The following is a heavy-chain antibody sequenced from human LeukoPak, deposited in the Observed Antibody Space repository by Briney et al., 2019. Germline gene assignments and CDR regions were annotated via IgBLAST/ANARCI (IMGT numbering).Heavy chain of an antibody. J-gene: IGHJ4*02. D-gene: IGHD5-24*01. CDR3: ARERRDGHNYSDF. Sequence: SETLSLTCAVSGGSLSSGGYFWGWNRQYPGKGLEWIGCISHSGTSYYNPSLKSRVTISVDTSRNHFSLELSSVTAADTAVYFCARERRDGHNYSDFWGQDALVTVSS. V-gene: IGHV4-31*11. CDR2: ISHSGTS. CDR1: GGSLSSGGYF.